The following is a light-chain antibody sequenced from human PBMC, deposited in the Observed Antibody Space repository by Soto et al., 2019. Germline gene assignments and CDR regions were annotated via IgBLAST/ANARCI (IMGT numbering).Light chain of an antibody. Sequence: QSVLTQPRSASGSPGQSVTISCTGTSSDVGGYNYVSWYQQHPGKAPKLMIYEVSKRPSGVPDRFSGSKSGNTASLTVSGHQEDDDDDYYCTSSGSNNHYVFGTGTKVTVL. CDR2: EVS. CDR3: TSSGSNNHYV. V-gene: IGLV2-8*01. J-gene: IGLJ1*01. CDR1: SSDVGGYNY.